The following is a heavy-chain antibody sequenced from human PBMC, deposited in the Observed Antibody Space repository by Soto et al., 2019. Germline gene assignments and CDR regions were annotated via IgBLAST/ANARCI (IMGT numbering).Heavy chain of an antibody. CDR1: GGSISSGGHY. Sequence: QVQLQESGPGLVKSSQTLSLTCTVSGGSISSGGHYWSWIRQLPGKGLEWIGYIYYSGSTYYNPSLKSRITISVDTSKNQFSLKLSSVTAADTAVYYCVRGIGGYFHYWGQGSLVTVSS. J-gene: IGHJ4*02. V-gene: IGHV4-31*03. D-gene: IGHD3-3*01. CDR2: IYYSGST. CDR3: VRGIGGYFHY.